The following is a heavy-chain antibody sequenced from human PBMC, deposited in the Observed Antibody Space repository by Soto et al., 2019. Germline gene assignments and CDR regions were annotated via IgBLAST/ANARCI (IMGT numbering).Heavy chain of an antibody. CDR1: GYTFNTDG. CDR3: ARDWYSNYDY. Sequence: ASVKVSCQASGYTFNTDGISWVRQAPGQGLEWMGWISAYNGNTNYAQKFQDRVTLTTDTSTRTAYMEVRNLRSDDTAVYYCARDWYSNYDYWGQGTLVTVSS. D-gene: IGHD4-4*01. J-gene: IGHJ4*02. V-gene: IGHV1-18*01. CDR2: ISAYNGNT.